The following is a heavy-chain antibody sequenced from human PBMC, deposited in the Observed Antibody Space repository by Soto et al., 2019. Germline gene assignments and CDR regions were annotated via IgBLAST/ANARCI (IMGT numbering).Heavy chain of an antibody. CDR3: ARAYGSGSYSDYYFDY. J-gene: IGHJ4*02. V-gene: IGHV4-4*02. CDR2: IYHSGST. D-gene: IGHD3-10*01. CDR1: SGSISSSNW. Sequence: QVQLQESGPGLVKPSGTLSLTCAVSSGSISSSNWWSWVRQHPGKGLEWIGEIYHSGSTNYNPSLKSPVTISVDKSKNQCSLKLSSVTAADTAVYYCARAYGSGSYSDYYFDYWGQGTLVTVSS.